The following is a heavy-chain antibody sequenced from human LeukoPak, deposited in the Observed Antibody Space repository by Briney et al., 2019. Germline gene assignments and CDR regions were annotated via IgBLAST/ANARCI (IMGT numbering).Heavy chain of an antibody. Sequence: PGGSLRLSCAASRFTFSSYSMNWVRQAPGKGLEWVSYISSSSSTIYYADSVKGRFTISRDNAKNSLYLQMNSLRAEDTAVYYCARVGGDYGGDYWGQGTLVTVSS. CDR1: RFTFSSYS. V-gene: IGHV3-48*04. J-gene: IGHJ4*02. CDR2: ISSSSSTI. CDR3: ARVGGDYGGDY. D-gene: IGHD4-23*01.